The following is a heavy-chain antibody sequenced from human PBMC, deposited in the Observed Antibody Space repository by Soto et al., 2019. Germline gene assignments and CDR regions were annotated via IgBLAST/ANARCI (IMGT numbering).Heavy chain of an antibody. V-gene: IGHV1-18*01. Sequence: ASVKVSCKASGYSFSSFGISWVRQAPGQGLEWVGWVSVPSGDTSSAQNFQGRVTVTTDTSTCTAYMEVGSLRSDDTAVYYCARTCRSGGSCYLDYWGEGTLVTVSS. J-gene: IGHJ4*02. CDR1: GYSFSSFG. CDR3: ARTCRSGGSCYLDY. CDR2: VSVPSGDT. D-gene: IGHD2-15*01.